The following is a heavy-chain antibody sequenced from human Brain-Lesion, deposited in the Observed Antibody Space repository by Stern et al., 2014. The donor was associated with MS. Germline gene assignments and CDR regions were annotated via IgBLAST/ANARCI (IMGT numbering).Heavy chain of an antibody. CDR2: IFNSGST. J-gene: IGHJ6*02. CDR1: GGSISSGGYY. V-gene: IGHV4-61*02. Sequence: QVQLVQSGPGLVKPSQTLSLSCTVSGGSISSGGYYWSWIRQPAGKGLEWIGRIFNSGSTSYNPSLKSRVTISINTSKNQFPRRLNPMTAADTAVYYCARGRVVPGFQYYATDVWGQGTTVIVSS. D-gene: IGHD2-2*01. CDR3: ARGRVVPGFQYYATDV.